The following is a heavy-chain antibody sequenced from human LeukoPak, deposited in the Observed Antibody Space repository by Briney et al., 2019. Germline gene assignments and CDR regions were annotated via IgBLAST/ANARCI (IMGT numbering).Heavy chain of an antibody. Sequence: SETLSLTCTVSGGSISSSSYYWGWIRQPPGKGLEWIGSIYYSGSTYYNPSLKSRVTISVDTSKNQFSLKLSSVTAADTAVYYCASRGIAAAGTDYWGQGTLVTVSS. J-gene: IGHJ4*02. CDR2: IYYSGST. V-gene: IGHV4-39*01. CDR3: ASRGIAAAGTDY. CDR1: GGSISSSSYY. D-gene: IGHD6-13*01.